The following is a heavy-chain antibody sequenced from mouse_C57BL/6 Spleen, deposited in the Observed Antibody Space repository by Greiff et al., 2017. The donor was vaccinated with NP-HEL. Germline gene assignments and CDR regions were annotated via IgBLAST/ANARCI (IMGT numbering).Heavy chain of an antibody. V-gene: IGHV1-81*01. CDR1: GYTFTSSG. D-gene: IGHD2-4*01. CDR3: ARSYYDYDRSDAMDY. CDR2: IYPRSGNT. Sequence: QVQLKESGAELARPGASVKLSCKASGYTFTSSGISWVKQRTGQGLEWIGEIYPRSGNTYYNEKFKGKATLTADKSSSTAYMELSSLTSEDSAVYFCARSYYDYDRSDAMDYWGQGTSVTVSS. J-gene: IGHJ4*01.